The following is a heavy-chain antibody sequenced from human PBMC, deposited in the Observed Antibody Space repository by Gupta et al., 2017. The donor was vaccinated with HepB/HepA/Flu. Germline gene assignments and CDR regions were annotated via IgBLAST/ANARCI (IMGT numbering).Heavy chain of an antibody. CDR3: ARARLGYCSSTSCSRYYYYGMDV. J-gene: IGHJ6*02. Sequence: EMQLVESGGGLVQPGGSLRLSCAASGFTLSTYEMNWVRQAPGKGPEWVSSISSSGSTIYYADSVKGRFTISRDNAKNSLYLQMNSLRAEDTAVYYCARARLGYCSSTSCSRYYYYGMDVWGQGTTVTVSS. V-gene: IGHV3-48*03. CDR1: GFTLSTYE. CDR2: ISSSGSTI. D-gene: IGHD2-2*01.